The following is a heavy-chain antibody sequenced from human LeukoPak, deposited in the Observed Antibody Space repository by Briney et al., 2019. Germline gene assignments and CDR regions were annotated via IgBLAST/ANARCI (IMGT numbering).Heavy chain of an antibody. CDR3: ARALPRVRGVIYYYYYMDV. V-gene: IGHV1-18*01. CDR1: GYTFTSYG. CDR2: ISAYNGNT. Sequence: GASVKVSCKASGYTFTSYGISWVRQAPGQGLEWMGWISAYNGNTNYAQKLQGRVTMTTDTSTSTAYMELRSLRSDDTAVYYCARALPRVRGVIYYYYYMDVWGKGTTVTISS. D-gene: IGHD3-10*01. J-gene: IGHJ6*03.